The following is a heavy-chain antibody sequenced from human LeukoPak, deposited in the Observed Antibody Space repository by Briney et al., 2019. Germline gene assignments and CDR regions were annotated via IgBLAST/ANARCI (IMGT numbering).Heavy chain of an antibody. D-gene: IGHD3-3*01. Sequence: GGSLRLSCAASGFTFSSYSMNWVRQAPGKGREWVSSISSSSSYIHYADSVKGRFTISRDNAKNSLYLQMNILRAEDTAVYYCARHAGLRFLEWLLPTDYWGQGTLVTVSS. CDR3: ARHAGLRFLEWLLPTDY. CDR2: ISSSSSYI. CDR1: GFTFSSYS. V-gene: IGHV3-21*01. J-gene: IGHJ4*02.